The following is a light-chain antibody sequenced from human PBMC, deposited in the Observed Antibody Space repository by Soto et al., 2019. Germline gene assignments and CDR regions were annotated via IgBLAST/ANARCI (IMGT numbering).Light chain of an antibody. CDR2: DVS. CDR1: SSDVGAYNY. J-gene: IGLJ1*01. V-gene: IGLV2-14*01. CDR3: SSYTSATTYV. Sequence: QSALTQPASVSGSPGQSITISCTGTSSDVGAYNYDSWYQQYPGEAPKVIIYDVSHRPAGVSNRFSGSTSGNTASLTISGLHTQDEAEYYCSSYTSATTYVFGTGTKVTVL.